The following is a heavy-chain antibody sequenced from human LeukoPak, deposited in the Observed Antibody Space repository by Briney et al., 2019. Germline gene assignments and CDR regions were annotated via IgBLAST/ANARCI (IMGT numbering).Heavy chain of an antibody. CDR2: INWSGGST. V-gene: IGHV3-20*04. CDR1: GFGFGDHG. D-gene: IGHD2-2*01. Sequence: GGSLRLSCSASGFGFGDHGMSWVRQVPGKGLEWVSGINWSGGSTGYADPVRGRFTISRDNARNSLYLQMDSLTAEDTALYYCARAPITSPFYFDHWGQGTLVTVSS. CDR3: ARAPITSPFYFDH. J-gene: IGHJ4*02.